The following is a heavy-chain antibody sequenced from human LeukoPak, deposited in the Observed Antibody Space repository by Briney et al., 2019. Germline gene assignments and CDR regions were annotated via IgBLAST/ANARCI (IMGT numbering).Heavy chain of an antibody. Sequence: PGGSLRLSCAASGLAFSDYWMSWVRRAPGKGLEWVAKIKPDGGHQNYVDSVKGRFTISRDNAKNSLYLQMNSLRAEDTAVYFCAKGCGGDCYPSDYWGQGTLVTVSS. CDR1: GLAFSDYW. D-gene: IGHD2-21*02. J-gene: IGHJ4*02. CDR3: AKGCGGDCYPSDY. V-gene: IGHV3-7*03. CDR2: IKPDGGHQ.